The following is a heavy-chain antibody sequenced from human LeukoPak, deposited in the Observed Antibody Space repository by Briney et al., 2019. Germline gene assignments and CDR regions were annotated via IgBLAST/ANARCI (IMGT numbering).Heavy chain of an antibody. D-gene: IGHD5-18*01. Sequence: GGSLRLSCAASGFTFSSYEMNWVRQAPGKGLEWVSYISSSGSTIYYADSVKGRFTISRDNAKTSLYLQMNSLRAEDTALYYCARYLSGVTGYTYGRGIDYWGQGTLVTVSS. CDR1: GFTFSSYE. CDR3: ARYLSGVTGYTYGRGIDY. CDR2: ISSSGSTI. V-gene: IGHV3-48*03. J-gene: IGHJ4*02.